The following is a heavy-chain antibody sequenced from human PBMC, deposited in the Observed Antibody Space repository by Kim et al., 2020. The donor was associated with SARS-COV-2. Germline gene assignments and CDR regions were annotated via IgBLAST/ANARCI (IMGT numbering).Heavy chain of an antibody. J-gene: IGHJ4*02. Sequence: GGSLRLSCEASGFIFGGCNMHWVRQAPGKGLELVATIHRSDSPIVYADFVKGRFTVSRDNAKSSLFLQMNSLRAEDTALYYCAKDDLAGSIDYWGQGTLVTVSS. D-gene: IGHD6-19*01. CDR2: IHRSDSPI. CDR3: AKDDLAGSIDY. CDR1: GFIFGGCN. V-gene: IGHV3-9*01.